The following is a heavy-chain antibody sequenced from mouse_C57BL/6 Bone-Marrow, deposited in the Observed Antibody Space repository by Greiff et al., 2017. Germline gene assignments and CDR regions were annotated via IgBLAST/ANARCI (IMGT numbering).Heavy chain of an antibody. D-gene: IGHD2-1*01. CDR2: IWSGGST. V-gene: IGHV2-2*01. CDR1: GFSLTSYG. Sequence: QVQLKQSGPGLVQPSQSLSITCTVSGFSLTSYGVHWVRQSPGKGLEWLGVIWSGGSTDYNAAFISRLSISKDNSKSQVFFKMNSLQADDTAIYYCAKPRGGKRYYYAMDYWGQGTSVTVSS. J-gene: IGHJ4*01. CDR3: AKPRGGKRYYYAMDY.